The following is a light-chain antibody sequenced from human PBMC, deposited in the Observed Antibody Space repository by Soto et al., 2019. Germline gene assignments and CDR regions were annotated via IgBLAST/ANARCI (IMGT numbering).Light chain of an antibody. CDR3: QQYNKWPLT. CDR2: RAS. V-gene: IGKV3-15*01. J-gene: IGKJ4*01. Sequence: EIVMTQSPATLSVSPGERATLSCRASQSVNINLAWYQRKPGQAPRLLIYRASTRATGIPARVSGSGSGTEFTLTISSLQSEDFAVYSCQQYNKWPLTFGGGTKVEIK. CDR1: QSVNIN.